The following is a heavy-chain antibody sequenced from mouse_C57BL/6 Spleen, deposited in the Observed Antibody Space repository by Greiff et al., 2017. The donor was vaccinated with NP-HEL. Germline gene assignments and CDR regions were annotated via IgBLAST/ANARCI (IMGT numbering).Heavy chain of an antibody. Sequence: EVNLVESGGDLVKPGGSLKLSCAASGFTFSSYGMSWVRQTPDKRLEWVATISSGGSYTYYPDSVKGRFTISRDNAKNTLYLQMSSLKSEDTAMYYCAREGLSFYAMDYWGQGTSVTVSS. J-gene: IGHJ4*01. V-gene: IGHV5-6*01. CDR2: ISSGGSYT. D-gene: IGHD3-3*01. CDR1: GFTFSSYG. CDR3: AREGLSFYAMDY.